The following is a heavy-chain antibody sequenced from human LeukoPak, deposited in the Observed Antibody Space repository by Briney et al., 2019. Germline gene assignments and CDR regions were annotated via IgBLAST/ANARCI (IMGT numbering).Heavy chain of an antibody. CDR3: AKVRRGVAAAPDY. CDR2: IRFDGSNK. J-gene: IGHJ4*02. Sequence: PGGSLRLSCAASGFTFSSDGMHWVRQAPGKGLEWVAFIRFDGSNKYYADSVKGRFTISRDNSKNTLYLQMNSLRAEDTAVYYCAKVRRGVAAAPDYWGQGTLVTVSS. D-gene: IGHD6-13*01. CDR1: GFTFSSDG. V-gene: IGHV3-30*02.